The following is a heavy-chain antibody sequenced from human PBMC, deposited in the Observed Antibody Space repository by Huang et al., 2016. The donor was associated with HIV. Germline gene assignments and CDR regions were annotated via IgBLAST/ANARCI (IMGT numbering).Heavy chain of an antibody. J-gene: IGHJ2*01. D-gene: IGHD2-21*01. CDR1: GFRLNDFY. Sequence: EVQLVQTGGALVQPGGSLSISCAASGFRLNDFYMDWVCQAPGKGREWVGRSRNKVNSYTTENAASVKGRVIISRGDSQNSLYLQMSSLRVDDTAIYYCARDLGGGESTGYFDLWGRGTQVTVSS. V-gene: IGHV3-72*01. CDR2: SRNKVNSYTT. CDR3: ARDLGGGESTGYFDL.